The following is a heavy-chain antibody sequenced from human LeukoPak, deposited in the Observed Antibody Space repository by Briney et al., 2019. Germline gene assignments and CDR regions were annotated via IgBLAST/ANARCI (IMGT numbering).Heavy chain of an antibody. CDR2: ITASSTAI. V-gene: IGHV3-21*01. D-gene: IGHD3-9*01. Sequence: GGSLRLSCAASEFTFNTYTMNWVRQAPGKGLEWVSSITASSTAIYSADSVKGRFTISRDNAKNLLYLQVNSLRAEDTAVYYCARTYFDILTGYNPYFDYWGQGILVTVSS. CDR1: EFTFNTYT. J-gene: IGHJ4*02. CDR3: ARTYFDILTGYNPYFDY.